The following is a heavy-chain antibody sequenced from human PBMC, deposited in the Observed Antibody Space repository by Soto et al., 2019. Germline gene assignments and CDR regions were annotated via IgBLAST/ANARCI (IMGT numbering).Heavy chain of an antibody. Sequence: QMLLVQSGPEVKKPGTSVKVSCKASGFTFSSYAVQWVRQARGQRLEWIGWIVVGSGDTKYAQKFQERVTITRDMSTNTAYMELSSLRSEDTAVYYCAAGRVWGCGDYWGQGTLVTVSS. V-gene: IGHV1-58*01. CDR1: GFTFSSYA. CDR3: AAGRVWGCGDY. J-gene: IGHJ4*02. CDR2: IVVGSGDT. D-gene: IGHD6-13*01.